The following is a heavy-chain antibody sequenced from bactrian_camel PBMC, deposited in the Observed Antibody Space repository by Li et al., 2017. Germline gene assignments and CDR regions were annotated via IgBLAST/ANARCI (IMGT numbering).Heavy chain of an antibody. Sequence: HVQLVESGGGSVQAGGSLRLSCTASGSTFDDRDMAWYRQAPGNECELVSRISSDESTYYADSVKGRFTISQDFAKNTVYLQIDSLKPEDTAVYYCAAARTLADWSRGRNYWGKGTQVTVS. CDR2: ISSDEST. J-gene: IGHJ4*01. CDR3: AAARTLADWSRGRNY. V-gene: IGHV3S60*01. CDR1: GSTFDDRD. D-gene: IGHD1*01.